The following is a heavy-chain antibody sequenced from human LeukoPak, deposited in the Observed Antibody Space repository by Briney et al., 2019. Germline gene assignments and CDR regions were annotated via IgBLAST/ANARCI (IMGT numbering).Heavy chain of an antibody. D-gene: IGHD3-10*01. CDR1: GFTFSSYG. Sequence: GGSLRLSCAASGFTFSSYGMHWVRQAPGQGLEWVAVISYDGSNKYYADSVKGRFTISRDNSKNTLYLQMNSLRAEDAAVYYCAKGNLLWFGELYTHDYWGQGTLVTVSS. CDR3: AKGNLLWFGELYTHDY. CDR2: ISYDGSNK. J-gene: IGHJ4*02. V-gene: IGHV3-30*18.